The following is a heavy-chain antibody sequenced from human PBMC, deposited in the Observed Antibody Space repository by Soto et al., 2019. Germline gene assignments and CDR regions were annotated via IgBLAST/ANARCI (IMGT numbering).Heavy chain of an antibody. CDR2: IVPTLRLT. J-gene: IGHJ5*02. D-gene: IGHD1-26*01. CDR3: PTEKYGAGRVGVDT. Sequence: QVQLVQSGAEVKKPGSSLKVSCETSGGTSTIYTITWVRQAPGQGLQWMGRIVPTLRLTNYAQDFQGRLTVAADTSTSPAHMELSSLPSEDTAVYYCPTEKYGAGRVGVDTWGQGTLVTVSS. V-gene: IGHV1-69*08. CDR1: GGTSTIYT.